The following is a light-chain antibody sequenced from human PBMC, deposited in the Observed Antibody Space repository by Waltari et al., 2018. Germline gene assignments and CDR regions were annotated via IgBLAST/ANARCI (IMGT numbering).Light chain of an antibody. Sequence: DVVMTQSPLSLPVTLGQPASISCRSSQSLVYIDGNTYLNWFQQRPGHSPRRLIYKVSDRDSGVPDRFSGSGSGTDFTLKISRVEAEDVGIYYCMQGTHWPWTFGQGTKVEIK. CDR3: MQGTHWPWT. V-gene: IGKV2-30*01. CDR1: QSLVYIDGNTY. CDR2: KVS. J-gene: IGKJ1*01.